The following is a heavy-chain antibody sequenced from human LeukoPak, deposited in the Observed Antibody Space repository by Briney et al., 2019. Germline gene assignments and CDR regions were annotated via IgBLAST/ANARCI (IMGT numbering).Heavy chain of an antibody. CDR1: GYTFTSYH. CDR3: ARDYVDDIPMIKDY. D-gene: IGHD2-8*01. Sequence: ASVTVSCTASGYTFTSYHMHWVRQAPGQGLEWMGLINLSGGSTTYAQRFQGRVTLTRDTSTSTVYMELSSLRSEDTAVYYCARDYVDDIPMIKDYWGQGTLVTVSS. V-gene: IGHV1-46*01. CDR2: INLSGGST. J-gene: IGHJ4*02.